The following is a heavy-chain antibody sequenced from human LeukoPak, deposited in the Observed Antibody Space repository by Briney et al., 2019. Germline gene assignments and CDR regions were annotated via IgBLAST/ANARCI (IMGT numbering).Heavy chain of an antibody. CDR1: GFTFSSYA. V-gene: IGHV3-23*01. J-gene: IGHJ4*02. D-gene: IGHD3-3*01. Sequence: PGGSLGLSCAASGFTFSSYAMSWVRQAPGKGLEWVSAISGSGGSTYYADSVKGRFTISRDNSKNTLYLQMNSLRAEDTAVYYCAKAHARGVRFYYFDYWGQGTLVTVSS. CDR2: ISGSGGST. CDR3: AKAHARGVRFYYFDY.